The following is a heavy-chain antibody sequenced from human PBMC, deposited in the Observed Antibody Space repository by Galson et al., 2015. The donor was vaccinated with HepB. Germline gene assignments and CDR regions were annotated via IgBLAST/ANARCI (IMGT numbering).Heavy chain of an antibody. V-gene: IGHV3-15*07. Sequence: SLRLSCAASGFTFTNAWMNWVRQVPGKGLEWVGRIKSKMDGGATDYAAPVKGRFTISRDDSNDMVYLQMSNLKTEDTALYFCSTSGFRFMEWLKYWGQGSLVTVSS. CDR2: IKSKMDGGAT. CDR3: STSGFRFMEWLKY. D-gene: IGHD3-3*01. CDR1: GFTFTNAW. J-gene: IGHJ4*02.